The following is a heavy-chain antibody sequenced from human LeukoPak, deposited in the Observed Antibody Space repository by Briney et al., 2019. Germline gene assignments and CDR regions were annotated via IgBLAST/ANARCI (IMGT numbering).Heavy chain of an antibody. CDR3: ARGPLTMTRGFDP. Sequence: ASVKVSCKASGYTFTGYYIHWVRQAPGQGLEWMGWINPHSGGTNYAQKFQGGVTMTRDTSITTAYMELSSLRSDDTAVYYCARGPLTMTRGFDPWGQGTLVTVSS. CDR1: GYTFTGYY. V-gene: IGHV1-2*02. J-gene: IGHJ5*02. CDR2: INPHSGGT. D-gene: IGHD3-9*01.